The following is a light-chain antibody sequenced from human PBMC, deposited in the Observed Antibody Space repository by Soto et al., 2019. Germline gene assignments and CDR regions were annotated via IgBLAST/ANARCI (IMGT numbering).Light chain of an antibody. CDR3: QQRTDWRYT. CDR1: QSVSTY. CDR2: DAS. Sequence: EIVLTQSPAILSLSPGERATLSCRASQSVSTYLAWYQQKPGQVPRLLIYDASNRAAGTPARFSGSGSGTDFTLTISSLEPEDFAVYYCQQRTDWRYTFGQGTKLEIK. J-gene: IGKJ2*01. V-gene: IGKV3-11*01.